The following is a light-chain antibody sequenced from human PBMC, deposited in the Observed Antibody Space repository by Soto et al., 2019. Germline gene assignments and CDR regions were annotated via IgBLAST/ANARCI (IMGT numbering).Light chain of an antibody. CDR3: QSYDNSLSGSGV. CDR1: SSNIGAGYD. V-gene: IGLV1-40*01. Sequence: QAVVTQPPSVSGAPGQRVTISCTGSSSNIGAGYDVHWYQQLPGTAPKLLIYGNSNRPSGVPALFSGSKSGTSASLAITGLQAEDEADYSCQSYDNSLSGSGVFGTGTKLTVL. J-gene: IGLJ1*01. CDR2: GNS.